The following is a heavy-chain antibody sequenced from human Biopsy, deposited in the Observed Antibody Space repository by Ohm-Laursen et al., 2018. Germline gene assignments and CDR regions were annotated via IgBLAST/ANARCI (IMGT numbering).Heavy chain of an antibody. V-gene: IGHV1-8*01. CDR2: LNPVSGNS. J-gene: IGHJ5*02. Sequence: ASVKVSCKASGYTFTSYDITWVRQASGQGPEWIGWLNPVSGNSNFGQKFRGRVTVTSDTTISTAYMELSGLTSDDTATYYCGRAVRNQLLTDPWGQGTLVTVTS. CDR1: GYTFTSYD. D-gene: IGHD1-7*01. CDR3: GRAVRNQLLTDP.